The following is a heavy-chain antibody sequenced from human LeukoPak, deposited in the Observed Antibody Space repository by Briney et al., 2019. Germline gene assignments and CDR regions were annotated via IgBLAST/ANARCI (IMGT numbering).Heavy chain of an antibody. CDR3: ASPRPAADPRFGYYYMDV. CDR2: ISGSGSDT. CDR1: GFTFSSYA. Sequence: PGGSLRLSCAASGFTFSSYAMNWVRQAPGKGLEWVSVISGSGSDTYYADSVRGRFTISRDNSKNTLYLQLSGLRADDTAVYYCASPRPAADPRFGYYYMDVWGKGTTVTVSS. V-gene: IGHV3-23*01. D-gene: IGHD6-13*01. J-gene: IGHJ6*03.